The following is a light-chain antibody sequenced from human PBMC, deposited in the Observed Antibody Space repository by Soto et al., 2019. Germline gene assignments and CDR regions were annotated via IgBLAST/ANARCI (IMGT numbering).Light chain of an antibody. J-gene: IGLJ3*02. CDR3: SSYTGITTLGV. Sequence: QSVLTQPASMSGSPGQSITISCTGTSCDIGTYNFISWYQQHPGKAPKLLIYNVSDRPTGISKRFSGSKSGSAASLTISGLQSEDEAVYFCSSYTGITTLGVFGGGTQLTVL. CDR2: NVS. V-gene: IGLV2-14*03. CDR1: SCDIGTYNF.